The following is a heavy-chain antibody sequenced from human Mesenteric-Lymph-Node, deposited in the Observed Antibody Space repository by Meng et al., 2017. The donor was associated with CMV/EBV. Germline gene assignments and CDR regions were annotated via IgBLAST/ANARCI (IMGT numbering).Heavy chain of an antibody. V-gene: IGHV1-46*01. CDR1: DYTFASYG. Sequence: ASVKVSCKASDYTFASYGISWVRQAPGQGLEWMGIINPSGGSTSYAQKFQGRVTMTRDTSTSTVYMELSSLRSEDTAVYYCAMAGTGEGSPWGQGTLVTVSS. D-gene: IGHD7-27*01. CDR3: AMAGTGEGSP. CDR2: INPSGGST. J-gene: IGHJ5*02.